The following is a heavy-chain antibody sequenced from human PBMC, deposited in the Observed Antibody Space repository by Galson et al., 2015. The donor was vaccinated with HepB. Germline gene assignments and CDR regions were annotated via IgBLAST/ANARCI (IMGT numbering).Heavy chain of an antibody. J-gene: IGHJ2*01. CDR3: ARNDYDYVWGSYRPGEDFDL. D-gene: IGHD3-16*02. CDR1: GGSISSGSYY. V-gene: IGHV4-61*02. CDR2: VYTSGST. Sequence: TLSLTCTVSGGSISSGSYYWSWIRQPAGKGLEWIGRVYTSGSTNYKPSLKSRFTISVDTPKNQFSLKLSSVTAADTAVYYCARNDYDYVWGSYRPGEDFDLWGRGTLVTVSS.